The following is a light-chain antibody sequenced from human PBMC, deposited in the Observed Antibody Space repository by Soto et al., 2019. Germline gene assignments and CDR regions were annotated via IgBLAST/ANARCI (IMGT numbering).Light chain of an antibody. J-gene: IGKJ1*01. CDR3: QQYGSSPWT. V-gene: IGKV3-20*01. Sequence: DIVLTQSPDTLSLSPGERATISCRASQSVSSYYLTWHQQQPDQAHRLLIYGASSRSTGIPDRFSGSGSGTDFTLTVSRLEPEDFAVYYCQQYGSSPWTFGQGTKVEIK. CDR2: GAS. CDR1: QSVSSYY.